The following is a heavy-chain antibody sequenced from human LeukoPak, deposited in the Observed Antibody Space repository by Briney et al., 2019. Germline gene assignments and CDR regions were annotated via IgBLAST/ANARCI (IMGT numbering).Heavy chain of an antibody. CDR1: GGSISSYY. CDR3: ARGRDYFDY. Sequence: SETLSLTYTVSGGSISSYYWSWIRQPPGKGLEWIGYIYYSGSTNYNPSLKSRVTISVDTSKNQFSLKLSSVTAADTAVYHCARGRDYFDYWGQGTLVTVSS. CDR2: IYYSGST. V-gene: IGHV4-59*01. J-gene: IGHJ4*02.